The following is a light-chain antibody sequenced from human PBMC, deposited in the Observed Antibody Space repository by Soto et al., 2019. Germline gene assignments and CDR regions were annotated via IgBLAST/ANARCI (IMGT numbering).Light chain of an antibody. V-gene: IGKV1-33*01. CDR2: DAS. CDR3: QQYYSYPLT. Sequence: DIQMTESRSSVYTGVGGRVTITCQASQDISNYLNWYQQKPGKAPKLLIYDASNLETGVPSRFSGSGSGTDFTLTISCLQSEDFATYYCQQYYSYPLTFGGGTKVDIK. J-gene: IGKJ4*01. CDR1: QDISNY.